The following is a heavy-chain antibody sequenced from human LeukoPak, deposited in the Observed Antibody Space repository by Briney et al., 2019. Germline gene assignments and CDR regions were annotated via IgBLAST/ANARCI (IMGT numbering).Heavy chain of an antibody. CDR2: IKEDGTKK. CDR1: GFTFNTFW. CDR3: VRDFLGESGAGGY. D-gene: IGHD3-10*01. J-gene: IGHJ4*02. V-gene: IGHV3-7*01. Sequence: GGSLRLSCAASGFTFNTFWMSWVRQTPGKGLEWVANIKEDGTKKYYVDSVKGRFTISRDNAENSLYMQMNSLIAEDTAVYFCVRDFLGESGAGGYWGQGTLVTVSS.